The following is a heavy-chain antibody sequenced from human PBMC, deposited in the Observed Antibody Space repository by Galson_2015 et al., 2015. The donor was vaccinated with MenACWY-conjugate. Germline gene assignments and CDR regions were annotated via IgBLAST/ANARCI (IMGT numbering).Heavy chain of an antibody. V-gene: IGHV3-7*03. CDR3: ARDYAYGDYVKAEGD. Sequence: SLRLSCAASGFTFSSYWMSWVRQAPRKGLEWVANIKQDGSEKYYVDSVKGRFTVSRDNAKDSLYLQMNSLRAEDTAVYYCARDYAYGDYVKAEGDWGQGTLVTVSS. D-gene: IGHD4-17*01. J-gene: IGHJ4*02. CDR2: IKQDGSEK. CDR1: GFTFSSYW.